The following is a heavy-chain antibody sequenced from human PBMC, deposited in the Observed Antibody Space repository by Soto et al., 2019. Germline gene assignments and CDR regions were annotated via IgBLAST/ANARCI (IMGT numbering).Heavy chain of an antibody. CDR2: ISAYNGNT. V-gene: IGHV1-18*01. CDR3: ASRYFSGGSCYANWFVP. CDR1: GYTFTSYG. J-gene: IGHJ5*02. Sequence: ASVKVSCKASGYTFTSYGISWVRQAPGQGLEWMGWISAYNGNTNYAQKLQGRVTMTTDTSTSTAYMELRSLRSDDTAVYYCASRYFSGGSCYANWFVPWGEGTLVTVS. D-gene: IGHD2-15*01.